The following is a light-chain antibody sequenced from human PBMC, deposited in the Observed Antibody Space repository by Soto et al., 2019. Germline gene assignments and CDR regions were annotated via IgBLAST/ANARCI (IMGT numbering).Light chain of an antibody. CDR2: NVY. CDR3: IANTASRTYV. J-gene: IGLJ1*01. Sequence: QSALTKPASVSGSPGQSRTISCTGTSSDVGAYNFVSWHRQHPGKAPKLMSYNVYDRPSGISYRCSGSKSGNTASLTISGLQGDDEADYYSIANTASRTYVFGTGPKVT. V-gene: IGLV2-14*03. CDR1: SSDVGAYNF.